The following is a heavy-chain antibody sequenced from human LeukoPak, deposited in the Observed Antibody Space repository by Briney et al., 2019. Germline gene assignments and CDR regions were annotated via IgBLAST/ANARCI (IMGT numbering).Heavy chain of an antibody. J-gene: IGHJ5*02. V-gene: IGHV3-21*01. CDR1: GFTFSSYS. CDR2: MSSSSSYI. D-gene: IGHD2-2*01. CDR3: ARTDVVVVPAAEDNWFDP. Sequence: GGSLRLSCAASGFTFSSYSMNWVRQAPGKGLEWVSSMSSSSSYIYYADSVKGRFTISRDNAKNSLYLQMNSLRAEDTAVYYCARTDVVVVPAAEDNWFDPWGQGTLVTVSS.